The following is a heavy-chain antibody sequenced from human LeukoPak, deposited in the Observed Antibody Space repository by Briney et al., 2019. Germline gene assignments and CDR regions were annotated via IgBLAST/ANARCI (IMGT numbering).Heavy chain of an antibody. CDR1: GFTFSSHA. Sequence: PGRSLRLSCAASGFTFSSHAIHWVRQAPGKGLEWVAFISYDGSVQPYADSVKGRFTLSRDNSKNTLYLQMNSLRADDTAIYFCARDMSEKYSIDYWGQGTLVTVSS. CDR2: ISYDGSVQ. CDR3: ARDMSEKYSIDY. J-gene: IGHJ4*02. V-gene: IGHV3-30-3*01. D-gene: IGHD2-15*01.